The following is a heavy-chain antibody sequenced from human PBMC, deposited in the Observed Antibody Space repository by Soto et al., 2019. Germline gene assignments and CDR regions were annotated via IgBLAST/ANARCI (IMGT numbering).Heavy chain of an antibody. CDR2: ISDSGRT. CDR1: GASITTFY. D-gene: IGHD1-26*01. V-gene: IGHV4-59*01. J-gene: IGHJ4*02. Sequence: PSETLSLTCTVSGASITTFYWSWIRQPPGRGLERIGYISDSGRTDYIPSLKSRVTISVDTSKNQFSLKVSSVTAADTSVYYCARLLRGWDHRMAYFDYWGQGTLVTVSS. CDR3: ARLLRGWDHRMAYFDY.